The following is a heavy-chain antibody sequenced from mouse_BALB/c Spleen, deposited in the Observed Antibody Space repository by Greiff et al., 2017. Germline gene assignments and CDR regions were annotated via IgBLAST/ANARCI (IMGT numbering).Heavy chain of an antibody. CDR3: ARFGNYAFAY. CDR2: ISSGGGNT. Sequence: EVKLVESGGGLVKPGGSLKLSCAASGFTFSSYTMSWVRQTPEKRLEWVATISSGGGNTYYTDSVKGRFTISRDHAKNNLYLQMSSLRSEDTALYYCARFGNYAFAYWGQGTLVTVSA. J-gene: IGHJ3*01. V-gene: IGHV5-9*03. D-gene: IGHD2-1*01. CDR1: GFTFSSYT.